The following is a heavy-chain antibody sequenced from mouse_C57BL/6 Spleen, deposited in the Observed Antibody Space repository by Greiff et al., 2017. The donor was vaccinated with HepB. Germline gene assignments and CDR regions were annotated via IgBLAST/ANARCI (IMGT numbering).Heavy chain of an antibody. J-gene: IGHJ2*01. CDR3: ARRVTTGVYYFDY. Sequence: VKLQESGAELVRPGTSVKMSCKASGYTFTNYWIGWAKQRPGHGLEWIGDIYPGGGYTNYNEKFKGKATLTADKSSSTAYMQFSSLTSEDSAIYYCARRVTTGVYYFDYWGQGTTLTVSS. V-gene: IGHV1-63*01. CDR2: IYPGGGYT. CDR1: GYTFTNYW. D-gene: IGHD1-1*01.